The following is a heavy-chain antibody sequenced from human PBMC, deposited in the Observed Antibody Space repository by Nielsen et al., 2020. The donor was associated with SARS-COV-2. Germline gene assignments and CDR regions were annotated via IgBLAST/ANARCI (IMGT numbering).Heavy chain of an antibody. Sequence: SETLSLTCTVSGGSTSSGGYYWSWIRQHPGKGLEWIGYIYYSGSTYYNPSLKSRVTISVDTSKNQFSLKLSSVTAADTAVYYCARGGVYDSSAYYYYYGMDVWGQGTTVTVSS. V-gene: IGHV4-31*03. CDR1: GGSTSSGGYY. CDR3: ARGGVYDSSAYYYYYGMDV. CDR2: IYYSGST. J-gene: IGHJ6*02. D-gene: IGHD3-22*01.